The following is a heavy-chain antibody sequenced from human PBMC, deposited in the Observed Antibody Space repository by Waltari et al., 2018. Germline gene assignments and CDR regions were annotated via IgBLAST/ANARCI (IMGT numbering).Heavy chain of an antibody. J-gene: IGHJ4*02. CDR2: ISDDGGST. CDR3: VRRHDSGGFYGL. CDR1: GFLFSSYW. Sequence: EVQLVESGGGLVQPGWSLRLSGAASGFLFSSYWMHWVRQAPGRGLVGVSRISDDGGSTNYADSVKGRFTISRDNTKNTLYLQMNSLNDEDTALYYCVRRHDSGGFYGLWGQGTLVTVSS. D-gene: IGHD2-21*02. V-gene: IGHV3-74*01.